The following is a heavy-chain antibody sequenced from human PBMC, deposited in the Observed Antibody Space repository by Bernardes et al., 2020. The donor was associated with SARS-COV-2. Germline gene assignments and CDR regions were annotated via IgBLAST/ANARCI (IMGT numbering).Heavy chain of an antibody. D-gene: IGHD2-15*01. Sequence: VGSLILSCAASGFTFRTYWMTWVRQAPGKGLEWVAYIKTDGSAKYYVDSVKGRFTISRDNAKNSVYLQMSSLRVEDTAVYYCARDAGYGGNNDYWGQGTLVTVSS. V-gene: IGHV3-7*01. CDR2: IKTDGSAK. CDR3: ARDAGYGGNNDY. J-gene: IGHJ4*02. CDR1: GFTFRTYW.